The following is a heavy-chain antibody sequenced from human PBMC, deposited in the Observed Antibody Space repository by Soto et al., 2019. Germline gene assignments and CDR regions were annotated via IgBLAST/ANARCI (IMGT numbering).Heavy chain of an antibody. CDR2: IVVGSGNT. D-gene: IGHD3-22*01. J-gene: IGHJ4*02. CDR3: AANGYYDSSGYYLRDY. V-gene: IGHV1-58*01. CDR1: GFTFTSSA. Sequence: WASVNVSCKASGFTFTSSAVLWVRQARGQRLEWIGWIVVGSGNTNYAQKFQERVTITRDMSTSTAYMELSSLRSEDTAVYYCAANGYYDSSGYYLRDYWGQGTLVTVSS.